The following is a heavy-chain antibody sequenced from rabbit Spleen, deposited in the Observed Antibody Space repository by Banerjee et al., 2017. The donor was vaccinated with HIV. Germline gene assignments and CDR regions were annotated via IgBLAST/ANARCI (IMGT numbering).Heavy chain of an antibody. Sequence: QEQLMESGGGLVQPEGSLTLTCKASGVSFSDKDVMCWVRQAPGKGLEWITCINMVTGKSVYASWAKGRFIMPRTSSTKVTLQMTSLTAADTATYFCARDTSSSFSSYGMDLWGQGTLVTVS. V-gene: IGHV1S45*01. D-gene: IGHD1-1*01. CDR2: INMVTGKS. J-gene: IGHJ6*01. CDR3: ARDTSSSFSSYGMDL. CDR1: GVSFSDKDV.